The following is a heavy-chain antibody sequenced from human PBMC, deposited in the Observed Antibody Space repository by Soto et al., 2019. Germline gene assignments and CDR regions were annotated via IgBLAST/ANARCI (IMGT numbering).Heavy chain of an antibody. CDR2: INPSGGIT. D-gene: IGHD6-6*01. J-gene: IGHJ6*02. Sequence: ASVKVSCKASGYTFSSYYMHWVRQAPGQGLEWMGIINPSGGITNYAQRFQGRVTMTKDTSTRTVYMELSSLRSEDTAVYYCARGGPRQLVIYGMDVWGQGTTVTVSS. V-gene: IGHV1-46*01. CDR3: ARGGPRQLVIYGMDV. CDR1: GYTFSSYY.